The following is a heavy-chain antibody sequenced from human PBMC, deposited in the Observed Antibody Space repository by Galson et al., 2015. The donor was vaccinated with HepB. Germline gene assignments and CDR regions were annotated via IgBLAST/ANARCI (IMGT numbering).Heavy chain of an antibody. CDR3: ARAGELAAFDI. Sequence: TLSLTCTVSGGSISSYSWSWIRQPPGKGLEWIGYIYYSGSTNYNPSLKSRVTISVDTSKNQFSLKLSSVTAADPAVYYCARAGELAAFDIWGQGTMVTVSS. CDR1: GGSISSYS. CDR2: IYYSGST. D-gene: IGHD1-26*01. V-gene: IGHV4-59*01. J-gene: IGHJ3*02.